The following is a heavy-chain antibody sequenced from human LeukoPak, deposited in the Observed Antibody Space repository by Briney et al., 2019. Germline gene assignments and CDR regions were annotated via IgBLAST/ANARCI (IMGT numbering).Heavy chain of an antibody. CDR2: IYYSGST. J-gene: IGHJ6*03. CDR3: ARRGEVRSWIQLWLAPYYYYYYMDV. D-gene: IGHD5-18*01. V-gene: IGHV4-39*01. CDR1: GGSISSSSYY. Sequence: SETLSLTCTVSGGSISSSSYYWGWIRQLPGKGLEWIGSIYYSGSTYYNPSLKSRVTISVDTSKNQFSLKLSSVTAADTAVYYCARRGEVRSWIQLWLAPYYYYYYMDVWGKGTTVTVSS.